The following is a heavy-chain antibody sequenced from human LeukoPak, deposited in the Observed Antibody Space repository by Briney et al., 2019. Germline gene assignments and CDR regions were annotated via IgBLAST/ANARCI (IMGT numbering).Heavy chain of an antibody. D-gene: IGHD2-2*01. CDR1: GFPFSSYG. Sequence: GGSLSLSRAASGFPFSSYGMHWVRQAPGKGLEWVAVIWYDGSNKYYADSVKGRFTISRDNSKNTLYLQMNSLRAEDTAVYYCVPTKAEVDYWGQGTLVTVSS. J-gene: IGHJ4*02. CDR2: IWYDGSNK. CDR3: VPTKAEVDY. V-gene: IGHV3-33*01.